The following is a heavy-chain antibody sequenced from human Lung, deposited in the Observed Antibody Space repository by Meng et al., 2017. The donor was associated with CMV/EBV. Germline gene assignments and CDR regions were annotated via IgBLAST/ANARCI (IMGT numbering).Heavy chain of an antibody. CDR3: ARDWLDYSSTLSYNCFDY. CDR1: GFTFSRFA. Sequence: GESXKISXTASGFTFSRFAFHWVRQAPGKGLEWVAIISKDGSNKYYADSVKGRFTISRDNSKNALYLRMNSLRREDTAVYYCARDWLDYSSTLSYNCFDYWGQGTXVTVSS. V-gene: IGHV3-30-3*01. J-gene: IGHJ4*02. CDR2: ISKDGSNK. D-gene: IGHD6-13*01.